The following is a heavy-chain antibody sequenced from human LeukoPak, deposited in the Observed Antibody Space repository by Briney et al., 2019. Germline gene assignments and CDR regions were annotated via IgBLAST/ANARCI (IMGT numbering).Heavy chain of an antibody. J-gene: IGHJ4*02. V-gene: IGHV3-30*03. CDR3: ARGPLIAAAGTW. Sequence: GGSLRLSCAASGFTFSSYGMHWVRQAPGKGLEWVAVISYDGSNKYYADSVKGRFTISRDNSKNTLYLQMNSLRAEDTAVYYCARGPLIAAAGTWWGQGTLVTVSS. CDR1: GFTFSSYG. D-gene: IGHD6-13*01. CDR2: ISYDGSNK.